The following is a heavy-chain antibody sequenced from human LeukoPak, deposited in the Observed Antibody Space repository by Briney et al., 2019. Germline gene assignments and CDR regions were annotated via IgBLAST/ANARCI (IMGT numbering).Heavy chain of an antibody. Sequence: PGGSLRLSCAASGFTFSIYGMHWVRQAPGKGLVWVSRINTDGSSTSYADSVKGRFTISRDNAKNTLYLQMNSLRAEDTAVYYCARGGETISPDYWGQGTLVTVSS. D-gene: IGHD3-10*01. CDR2: INTDGSST. CDR1: GFTFSIYG. J-gene: IGHJ4*02. CDR3: ARGGETISPDY. V-gene: IGHV3-74*01.